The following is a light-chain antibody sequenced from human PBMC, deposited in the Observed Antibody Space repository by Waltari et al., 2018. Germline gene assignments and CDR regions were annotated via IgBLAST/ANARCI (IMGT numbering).Light chain of an antibody. CDR3: CSYVGTNNYHL. CDR2: EDF. J-gene: IGLJ2*01. CDR1: RSDVGSYSV. Sequence: QSALTQPASVSGSPGQSVTISCTEARSDVGSYSVVSWYQQRPGKAPKLLIYEDFKRPSGIPNRFSGSKSGNTASLTISGLQAEDEADYYCCSYVGTNNYHLFGGGTKLTVL. V-gene: IGLV2-23*01.